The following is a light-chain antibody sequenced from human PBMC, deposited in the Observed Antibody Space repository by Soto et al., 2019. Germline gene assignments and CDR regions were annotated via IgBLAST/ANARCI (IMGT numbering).Light chain of an antibody. CDR1: QSVSSY. V-gene: IGKV3-11*01. J-gene: IGKJ5*01. CDR2: DAS. Sequence: EIVLTQSPGTLSLSTGERATLSCRASQSVSSYLAWYQQKPGQAPRLLIYDASNRATGIPARFSGSGSGTDFTLTISSLEPEDFAVYYCQQRSNWPTFGQGRRLEIK. CDR3: QQRSNWPT.